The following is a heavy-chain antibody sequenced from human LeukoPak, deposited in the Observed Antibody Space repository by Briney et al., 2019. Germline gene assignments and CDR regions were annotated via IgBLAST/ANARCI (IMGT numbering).Heavy chain of an antibody. D-gene: IGHD5-18*01. CDR2: IWNDGSKT. CDR3: ARGPWLVSDITSFDY. CDR1: GFAFNTYG. J-gene: IGHJ4*02. V-gene: IGHV3-33*01. Sequence: GSLRLSCITSGFAFNTYGMPWVRQAPGKGLEWVALIWNDGSKTYHAESVKDRFTISRDNSQNTLYLQMNSLRHEDTAVYYCARGPWLVSDITSFDYWAREPWSPSPQ.